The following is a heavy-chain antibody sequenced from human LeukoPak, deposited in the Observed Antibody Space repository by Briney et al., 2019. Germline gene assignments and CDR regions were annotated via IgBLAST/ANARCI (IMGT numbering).Heavy chain of an antibody. CDR3: ARGLGYSGSYQTFDY. Sequence: GGSLRLSCAASGFTFSSYEMNWVRQAPGKGLEWVSYISSSGSTIYYADSVKGRFTISRDNAKNSLYLQMNSLRAEGTAVYYCARGLGYSGSYQTFDYWGQGTLVTVSS. V-gene: IGHV3-48*03. J-gene: IGHJ4*02. CDR1: GFTFSSYE. D-gene: IGHD1-26*01. CDR2: ISSSGSTI.